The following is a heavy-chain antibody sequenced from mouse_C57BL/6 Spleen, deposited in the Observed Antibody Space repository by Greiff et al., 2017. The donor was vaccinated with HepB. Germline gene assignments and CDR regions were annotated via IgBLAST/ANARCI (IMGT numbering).Heavy chain of an antibody. CDR3: AREGLITTVGSPYYFDY. CDR1: GYTFTSYW. Sequence: QVQLQQPGAELVRPGSSVKLSCKASGYTFTSYWMDWVKQRPGQGLEWIGNIYPSDSETHYNQKFKDKATLTVDKSSSTAYMQLSSLTSEDSAVYYCAREGLITTVGSPYYFDYWGQGTTLTVSS. J-gene: IGHJ2*01. V-gene: IGHV1-61*01. D-gene: IGHD1-1*01. CDR2: IYPSDSET.